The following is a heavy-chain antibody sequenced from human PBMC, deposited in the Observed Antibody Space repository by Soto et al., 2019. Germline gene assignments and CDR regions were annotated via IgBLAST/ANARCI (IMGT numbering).Heavy chain of an antibody. CDR1: GFTFSSYT. CDR3: AKDQYCSGGSCYWNN. Sequence: GSLRLSCAASGFTFSSYTMSWVRQTPGKGLECVSAISGSGGTTYYADSVKGRFTISRDNSKNTLYVQMNSLRAEDTAVYYCAKDQYCSGGSCYWNNGGQGTLVTVSS. CDR2: ISGSGGTT. D-gene: IGHD2-15*01. V-gene: IGHV3-23*01. J-gene: IGHJ4*02.